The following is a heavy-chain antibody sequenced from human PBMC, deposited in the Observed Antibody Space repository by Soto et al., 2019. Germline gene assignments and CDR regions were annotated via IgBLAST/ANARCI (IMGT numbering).Heavy chain of an antibody. Sequence: ASVKVSCKASGYTFTSYCISWVLQAPGQGLEWMGWISAYNGNTNYAQKLQGRVTITTDTSTSTAYMELRSLRSDDTAMYYCARENYYDSSGYEGAFDIWGQGTMVTVSS. CDR2: ISAYNGNT. CDR3: ARENYYDSSGYEGAFDI. CDR1: GYTFTSYC. J-gene: IGHJ3*02. V-gene: IGHV1-18*04. D-gene: IGHD3-22*01.